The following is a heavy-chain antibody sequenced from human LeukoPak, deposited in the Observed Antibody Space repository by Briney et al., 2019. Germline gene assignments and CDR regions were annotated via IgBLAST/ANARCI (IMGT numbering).Heavy chain of an antibody. D-gene: IGHD3-22*01. CDR3: ARDLGAYYDSGGYFDY. CDR1: GGSIGSHY. J-gene: IGHJ4*02. V-gene: IGHV4-4*07. Sequence: PSETLSLTCTVSGGSIGSHYWSWIRQPAGKGLEWIGRIYTSGSTNYNPSLKGRVTMSVDTSKTQFSLRLSSVTAADTAVYYCARDLGAYYDSGGYFDYWGQGTLVTVSS. CDR2: IYTSGST.